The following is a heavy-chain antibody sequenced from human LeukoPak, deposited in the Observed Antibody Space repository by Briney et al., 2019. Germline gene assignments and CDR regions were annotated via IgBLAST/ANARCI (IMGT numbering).Heavy chain of an antibody. CDR2: ISYDAGNK. J-gene: IGHJ6*02. V-gene: IGHV3-30*18. D-gene: IGHD6-6*01. Sequence: GGSLRLSCAASGFTFSSYGMHWVRQAPGKGLEWVAVISYDAGNKYSADSVKGRFTVSRDNSQNTLYLQMNSLRAEDTAVYYCAKDRGTSSSAYGMDVWGQGTTVTVSS. CDR3: AKDRGTSSSAYGMDV. CDR1: GFTFSSYG.